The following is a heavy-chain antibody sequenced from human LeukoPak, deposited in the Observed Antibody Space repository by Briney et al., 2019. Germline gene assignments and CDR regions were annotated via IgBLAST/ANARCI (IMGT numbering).Heavy chain of an antibody. Sequence: ASVKVSCKASGYTFTGYYMHWVRQDPGQGLEWMGWINPNSGGTNYAQKFQGWVTMTRDTSISTAYMELSRLRSDDTAVYYCAREAGYCSSTSCYPYYGMDVWGKGTTVTVSS. V-gene: IGHV1-2*04. CDR1: GYTFTGYY. J-gene: IGHJ6*04. CDR3: AREAGYCSSTSCYPYYGMDV. D-gene: IGHD2-2*01. CDR2: INPNSGGT.